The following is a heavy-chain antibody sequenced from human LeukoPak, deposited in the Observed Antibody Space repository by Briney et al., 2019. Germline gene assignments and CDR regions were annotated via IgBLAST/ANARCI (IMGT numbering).Heavy chain of an antibody. V-gene: IGHV1-69*04. CDR2: IIPILGIA. CDR3: ARVDTAMVIDY. Sequence: SVKVSCKASGGTFSSYAISWVRQAPGQGLEWMGRIIPILGIANYAQKFQGRVTITADKSTSTAYMELSSLRSEDTAVCYCARVDTAMVIDYWGQGTRVTVSS. CDR1: GGTFSSYA. J-gene: IGHJ4*02. D-gene: IGHD5-18*01.